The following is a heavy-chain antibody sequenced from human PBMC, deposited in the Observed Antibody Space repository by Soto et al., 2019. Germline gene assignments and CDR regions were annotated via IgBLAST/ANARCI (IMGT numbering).Heavy chain of an antibody. J-gene: IGHJ4*02. CDR3: AREYANSPEAFDF. CDR1: GGSMNAHF. D-gene: IGHD2-2*01. Sequence: PSETLSLTCTVSGGSMNAHFWSWIRQSAGKGLEWIGHIHISGTTTYNPSLKGRVTISLDTSRNQFSLKLSSVTAADTAVFYCAREYANSPEAFDFWGQGALVTVSS. V-gene: IGHV4-4*07. CDR2: IHISGTT.